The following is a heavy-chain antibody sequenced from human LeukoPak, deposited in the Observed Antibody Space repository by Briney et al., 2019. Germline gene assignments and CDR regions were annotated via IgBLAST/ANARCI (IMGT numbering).Heavy chain of an antibody. CDR3: VVYKYILSWSAFDF. V-gene: IGHV3-7*01. J-gene: IGHJ3*01. Sequence: GGSLTLSCAISGFTSTTACMTWVRQAPGKGLEWVADIRQDGSDKYYVDSVKGRFIISRDNAKKSVSLHMNNLRVEDTAVYYCVVYKYILSWSAFDFWGRGTMVTVSS. CDR2: IRQDGSDK. CDR1: GFTSTTAC. D-gene: IGHD6-13*01.